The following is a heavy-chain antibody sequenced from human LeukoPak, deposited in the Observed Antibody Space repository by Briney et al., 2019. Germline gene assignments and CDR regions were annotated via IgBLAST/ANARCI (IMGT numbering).Heavy chain of an antibody. V-gene: IGHV4-34*01. J-gene: IGHJ4*02. CDR2: INHSGST. Sequence: SETLSLTCAVYGGSFSGYYWSWIRQPPGKGLEWIGEINHSGSTNYNPSLKSRVTISVDTSKNQFSLKLSSVTAADTAVYYCARRITIFGVITKTYYFDSWGQGPLVTVSS. CDR1: GGSFSGYY. CDR3: ARRITIFGVITKTYYFDS. D-gene: IGHD3-3*01.